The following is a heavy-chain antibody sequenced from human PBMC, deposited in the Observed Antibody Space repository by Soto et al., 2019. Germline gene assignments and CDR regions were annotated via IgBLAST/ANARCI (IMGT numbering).Heavy chain of an antibody. CDR1: GFIFTNFW. Sequence: GGSLRLSCEASGFIFTNFWMHWVRQVPGKGLVWVSRIDTSGSSTSYADSVKGRFTISRDNAKNTVSLQMDSLRAEDTGVYYCAKDSWYFDLWSQGSLVTVSS. V-gene: IGHV3-74*01. CDR3: AKDSWYFDL. D-gene: IGHD6-13*01. CDR2: IDTSGSST. J-gene: IGHJ4*02.